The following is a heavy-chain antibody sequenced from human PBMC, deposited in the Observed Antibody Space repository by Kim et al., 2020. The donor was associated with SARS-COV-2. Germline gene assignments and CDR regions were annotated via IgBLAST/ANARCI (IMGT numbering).Heavy chain of an antibody. D-gene: IGHD4-17*01. V-gene: IGHV3-21*01. CDR2: ISSSSSYI. CDR3: AKNHYGDYVPFDY. CDR1: GFTFSSYT. J-gene: IGHJ4*02. Sequence: GGSLRLSCAASGFTFSSYTMNWVRQAPGKGLEWVSSISSSSSYIYYADSVKGRFTISRDNAKKSLFLQMYSLRAEDTAVYYCAKNHYGDYVPFDYWGQGTLVTVSS.